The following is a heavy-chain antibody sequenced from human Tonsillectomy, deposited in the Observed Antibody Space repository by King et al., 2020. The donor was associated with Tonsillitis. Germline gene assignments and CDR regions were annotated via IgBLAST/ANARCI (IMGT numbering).Heavy chain of an antibody. CDR3: ARGRVFCSSTSCYFDT. Sequence: HVQLQQWGAGLLKPSETLSLTCAVYGGSFSDNYWNWIRQPQGKGLEWIGEINHSGSTNYNPSPKSPVNISADTSKKQFSLKLSSVTAAETAVYYCARGRVFCSSTSCYFDTWGQGTLVTVSS. J-gene: IGHJ4*02. CDR1: GGSFSDNY. CDR2: INHSGST. V-gene: IGHV4-34*01. D-gene: IGHD2-2*01.